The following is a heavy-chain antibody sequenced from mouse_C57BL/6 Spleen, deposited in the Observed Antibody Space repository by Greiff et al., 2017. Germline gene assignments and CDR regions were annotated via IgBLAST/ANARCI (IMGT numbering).Heavy chain of an antibody. V-gene: IGHV5-4*03. CDR2: ISDGGSYT. D-gene: IGHD1-1*01. CDR1: GFTFSSSA. CDR3: ARSYYGSSLDY. J-gene: IGHJ2*01. Sequence: EVKVVESGGGLVKPGGSLKLSCAASGFTFSSSAMSWVRQTPEKRLEWVATISDGGSYTYYPDNVKGRFTISRDKAKNNLYLQMSHLKSEDTAMYYCARSYYGSSLDYWGQGTTLTVSS.